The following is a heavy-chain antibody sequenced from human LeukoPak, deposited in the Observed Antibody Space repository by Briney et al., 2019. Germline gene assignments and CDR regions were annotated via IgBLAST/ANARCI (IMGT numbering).Heavy chain of an antibody. J-gene: IGHJ6*02. Sequence: PSETLSLTCAVYGGSFSGYYWSWIRQPPGKGLEWIGEINHSGSTNYNPSLKSRVTISVDTSKNQFSLKLSSVTAADTAVYYCAGGPSFRPNFDWLPSYYYYYGMDVWGQGTTVTVSS. CDR3: AGGPSFRPNFDWLPSYYYYYGMDV. D-gene: IGHD3-9*01. V-gene: IGHV4-34*01. CDR1: GGSFSGYY. CDR2: INHSGST.